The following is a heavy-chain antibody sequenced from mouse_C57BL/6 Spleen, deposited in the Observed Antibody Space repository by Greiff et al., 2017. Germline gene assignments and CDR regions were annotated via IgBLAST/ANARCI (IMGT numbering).Heavy chain of an antibody. J-gene: IGHJ4*01. V-gene: IGHV1-81*01. CDR2: IYPRSGNT. Sequence: QVQLQQSGAELARPGASVKLSCKASGYTFTSYGISWVKQRTGQGLEWIGEIYPRSGNTYYNEKFKGKATLTADKSSSTAYMELRSLTSEDSAVYFCAPYDYDVGSYYAMDYWGQGTSVTVSS. D-gene: IGHD2-4*01. CDR1: GYTFTSYG. CDR3: APYDYDVGSYYAMDY.